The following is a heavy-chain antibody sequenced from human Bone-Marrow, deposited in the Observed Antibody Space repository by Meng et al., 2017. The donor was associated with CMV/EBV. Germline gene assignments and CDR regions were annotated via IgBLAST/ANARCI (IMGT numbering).Heavy chain of an antibody. Sequence: SETLSLTCAVYGGSFSGYYWSWIRQPPGKGLEWIGEINHSGSTNYNPSLKSRVTISVDTSKNQFSLKLSSVTAADTAVYYCARDRGDCSSTSCYPEYFQHWGQGTLVTVSS. J-gene: IGHJ1*01. CDR3: ARDRGDCSSTSCYPEYFQH. CDR2: INHSGST. CDR1: GGSFSGYY. D-gene: IGHD2-2*01. V-gene: IGHV4-34*01.